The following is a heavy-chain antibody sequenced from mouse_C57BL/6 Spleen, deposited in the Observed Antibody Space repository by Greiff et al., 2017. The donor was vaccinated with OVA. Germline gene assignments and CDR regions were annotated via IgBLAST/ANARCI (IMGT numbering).Heavy chain of an antibody. CDR1: GYTFTSYW. V-gene: IGHV1-59*01. Sequence: QVQLQQPGAELVRPGTSVKLSCKASGYTFTSYWMHWVKQRPAQGLEWIGVIDPSDSYTNYNQKFKGKATLTVDTSSSTAYMQLSSLTSEDSAVYYCAGIYYGNPAWFAYWGQGTLVTVSA. D-gene: IGHD2-1*01. CDR3: AGIYYGNPAWFAY. CDR2: IDPSDSYT. J-gene: IGHJ3*01.